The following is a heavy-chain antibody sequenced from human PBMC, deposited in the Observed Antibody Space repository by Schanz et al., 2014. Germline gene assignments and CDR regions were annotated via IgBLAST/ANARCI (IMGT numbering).Heavy chain of an antibody. Sequence: EVQLGESGGGLVQPGGSLRLSCAASGFTVSNNYMSWVRQPPGKGLEWVSVIYSDGRTYYGDSVKGRFTISRDNSKNTLYLQMNSLRAEDTALYYCARDRGSAVGYQYYGMDVWGQGTTVTVSS. D-gene: IGHD3-22*01. CDR1: GFTVSNNY. V-gene: IGHV3-66*02. CDR2: IYSDGRT. CDR3: ARDRGSAVGYQYYGMDV. J-gene: IGHJ6*02.